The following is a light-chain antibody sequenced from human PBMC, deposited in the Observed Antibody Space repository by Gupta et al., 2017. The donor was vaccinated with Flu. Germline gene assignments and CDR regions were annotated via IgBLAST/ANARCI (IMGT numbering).Light chain of an antibody. CDR3: QTWVTGIL. V-gene: IGLV4-69*01. J-gene: IGLJ3*02. CDR1: SGHSSYA. Sequence: QLLLTQSPSASASLGASVKLTCTLSSGHSSYAIAWHQQQPEKGPRYLMKLNSDGSHSKGDGIPDRFSGSSSGAGRYLTISSLQSEDEADYYWQTWVTGILFGGGTQLTVL. CDR2: LNSDGSH.